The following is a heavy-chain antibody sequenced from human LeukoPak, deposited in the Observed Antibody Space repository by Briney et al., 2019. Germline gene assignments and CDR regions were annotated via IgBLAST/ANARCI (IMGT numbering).Heavy chain of an antibody. CDR2: KRDGSST. V-gene: IGHV3-74*01. CDR3: AREHRDEGVTVDH. Sequence: GGSLRLSRAASGFIFSRHWMHWVRQAPGKGLVWVSRKRDGSSTFYADSVKGRFTISRDNAKNTLYLQMNSLRVEDTAVYYCAREHRDEGVTVDHWGQGTLVTVSS. D-gene: IGHD5-18*01. J-gene: IGHJ4*02. CDR1: GFIFSRHW.